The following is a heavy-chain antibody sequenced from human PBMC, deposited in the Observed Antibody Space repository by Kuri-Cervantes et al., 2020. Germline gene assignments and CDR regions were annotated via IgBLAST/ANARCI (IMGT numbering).Heavy chain of an antibody. CDR2: IYYSGST. CDR1: GGSISSSSYY. V-gene: IGHV4-39*07. CDR3: ASMAEQSYYSDY. J-gene: IGHJ4*02. Sequence: SETLSLTCTVSGGSISSSSYYWGWIRQPPGKGLEWIGSIYYSGSTYYNPSLKSRVTISVDTSKNQFSLKLSSVTAADTAVYYCASMAEQSYYSDYWGQGTLVTVSS. D-gene: IGHD1/OR15-1a*01.